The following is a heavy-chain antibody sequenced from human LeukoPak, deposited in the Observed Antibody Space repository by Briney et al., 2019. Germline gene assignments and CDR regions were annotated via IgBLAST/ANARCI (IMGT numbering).Heavy chain of an antibody. CDR1: GFTFTDQP. Sequence: PGGSLRLSCVASGFTFTDQPMKWVRQAPGKGLEWVAVISYDGSNKYYADSVKGRFTISRDNSKNTLYLQMNSLRAEDTAVYYCAREHHDGSPEIWGQGTTVTVSS. J-gene: IGHJ3*02. D-gene: IGHD3-16*01. CDR2: ISYDGSNK. V-gene: IGHV3-30-3*01. CDR3: AREHHDGSPEI.